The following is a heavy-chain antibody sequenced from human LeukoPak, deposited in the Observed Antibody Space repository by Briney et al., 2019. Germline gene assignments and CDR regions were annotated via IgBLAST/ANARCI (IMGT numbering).Heavy chain of an antibody. Sequence: SETLSLTCTVSGGSISSYYWSWIRQPPGKGLEWIGYIYHSGSTYYNPSLKSRVTISVDRSKNQFSLKLSSVTAADTAVYYCARTRSGTIFGVVPYRFDPWGQGTLVTVSS. CDR1: GGSISSYY. CDR3: ARTRSGTIFGVVPYRFDP. CDR2: IYHSGST. D-gene: IGHD3-3*01. J-gene: IGHJ5*02. V-gene: IGHV4-59*12.